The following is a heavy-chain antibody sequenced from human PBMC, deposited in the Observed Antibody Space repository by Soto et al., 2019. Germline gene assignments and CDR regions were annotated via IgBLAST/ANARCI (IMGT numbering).Heavy chain of an antibody. Sequence: EVQLVESGGGLVQPGGSLRLSCAASGVTVSSNYMSRVRQAPGKGLEWVSVIYSGGSTYYADSVKGRFTISRDNSKNTLYLQMNSLRAEDTAVYYCARDFYYHGSGTMGGYFDYWGQGTLVTVSS. CDR1: GVTVSSNY. V-gene: IGHV3-66*01. D-gene: IGHD3-10*01. CDR2: IYSGGST. J-gene: IGHJ4*02. CDR3: ARDFYYHGSGTMGGYFDY.